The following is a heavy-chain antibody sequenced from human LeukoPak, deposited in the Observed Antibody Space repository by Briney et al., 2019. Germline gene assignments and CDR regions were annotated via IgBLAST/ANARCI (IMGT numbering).Heavy chain of an antibody. Sequence: GGSLRLSCAASGFIFSSYAMHWVRQAPGKGLEWVTFIRYDGSNKYYADSVKGRFTISRDNSKNTLYLQMNSLRAEDTAVYYCAKGDPGYYDTIDIWGQGTMVTVSS. J-gene: IGHJ3*02. CDR1: GFIFSSYA. CDR3: AKGDPGYYDTIDI. CDR2: IRYDGSNK. V-gene: IGHV3-30*02. D-gene: IGHD1-26*01.